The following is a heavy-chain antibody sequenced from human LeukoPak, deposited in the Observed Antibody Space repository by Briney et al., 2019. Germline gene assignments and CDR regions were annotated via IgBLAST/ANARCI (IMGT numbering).Heavy chain of an antibody. CDR2: INHSART. CDR1: GGSFSGYF. CDR3: ARQKIGEFSDFDY. J-gene: IGHJ4*02. V-gene: IGHV4-34*01. Sequence: PSETLSLTCAVYGGSFSGYFWSWIRQPPGKGLEWIGEINHSARTNYNPSLKSRVTISVDTSKNQFSLKLSSVTAADTAVYYCARQKIGEFSDFDYWGQGTLVTVSS. D-gene: IGHD3-10*01.